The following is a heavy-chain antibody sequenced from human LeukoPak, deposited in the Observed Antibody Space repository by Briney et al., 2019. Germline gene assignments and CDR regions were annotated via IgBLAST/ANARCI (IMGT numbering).Heavy chain of an antibody. D-gene: IGHD3-22*01. CDR3: ASSLNYYDSSGHPAADY. V-gene: IGHV1-46*01. J-gene: IGHJ4*02. CDR1: GYTFSGYY. CDR2: INPSGGST. Sequence: GASVKVSCKASGYTFSGYYMHWVRQAPGQGLEWMGIINPSGGSTSYAQKFQGRVTMTRDMSTSTVYMELSSLRSEDTAVYYCASSLNYYDSSGHPAADYWGQGTLVTVSS.